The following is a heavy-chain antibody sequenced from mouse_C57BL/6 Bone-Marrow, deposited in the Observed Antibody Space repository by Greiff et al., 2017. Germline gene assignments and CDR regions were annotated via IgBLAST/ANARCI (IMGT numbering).Heavy chain of an antibody. CDR1: GYTFTSYD. D-gene: IGHD1-1*01. J-gene: IGHJ3*01. Sequence: VQLQQSGPELVKPGASVQLSCKASGYTFTSYDINWVKQRPGQGLEWIGWFYPRDGSTKYNEKFKGKATLTVDTSSSTAYMELHSLTSEDSAVYFGASSHYGSTPFAYGGQGTLVTVSA. V-gene: IGHV1-85*01. CDR2: FYPRDGST. CDR3: ASSHYGSTPFAY.